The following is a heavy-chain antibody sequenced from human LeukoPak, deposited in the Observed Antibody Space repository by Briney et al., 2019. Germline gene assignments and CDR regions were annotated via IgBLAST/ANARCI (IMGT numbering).Heavy chain of an antibody. CDR2: ISDSGSN. J-gene: IGHJ4*02. V-gene: IGHV4-59*08. CDR3: ARHSAVVATDY. CDR1: GESFRHYY. Sequence: SETLSLTCNVSGESFRHYYWSWIRQPPGKGLELVGYISDSGSNYHKPSLNGRATLSLDTSKNQFSLELTSVTAADTAVYFCARHSAVVATDYWGQGTLVTVSS. D-gene: IGHD2-15*01.